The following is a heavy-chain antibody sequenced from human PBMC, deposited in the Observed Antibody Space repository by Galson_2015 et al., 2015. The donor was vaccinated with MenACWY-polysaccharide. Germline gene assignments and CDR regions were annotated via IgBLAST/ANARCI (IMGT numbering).Heavy chain of an antibody. Sequence: SLRISCAASGFTFDDYAMHWGVKARGMGLEWVSGISWNSDIIGYADSVKGRFTISRYSAKNSLYLQMNSLRPEDTALYYCAKGYAYSKSPVDHWGQGTLVTVSS. D-gene: IGHD6-13*01. V-gene: IGHV3-9*01. CDR1: GFTFDDYA. CDR3: AKGYAYSKSPVDH. J-gene: IGHJ4*02. CDR2: ISWNSDII.